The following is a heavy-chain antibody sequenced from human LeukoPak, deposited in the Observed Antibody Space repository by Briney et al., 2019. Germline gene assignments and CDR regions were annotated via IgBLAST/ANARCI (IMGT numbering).Heavy chain of an antibody. CDR2: ISISGDTT. D-gene: IGHD2-15*01. Sequence: PGGSLRLSCAVSGLRFSSYAMSWVRQAPGKGLEWVSSISISGDTTNYADSVKGRFTISRDNSKNTLFLQMNSLRAEDTAVYYCAKEWSPNDYWGQGTRVTVSS. CDR3: AKEWSPNDY. V-gene: IGHV3-23*01. CDR1: GLRFSSYA. J-gene: IGHJ4*02.